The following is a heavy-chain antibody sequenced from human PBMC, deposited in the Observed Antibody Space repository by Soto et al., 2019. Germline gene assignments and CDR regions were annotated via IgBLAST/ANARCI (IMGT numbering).Heavy chain of an antibody. Sequence: SETLSLTCTVAGGSISSSIYYWGWIRQPPGKGLEWIGSIYYSGSTYYNPSLKSRVTISVDTSKNQFSLKLSSVTAADTAVYYCASYSNSPYYYYDGMDVWGQGTTVT. CDR3: ASYSNSPYYYYDGMDV. D-gene: IGHD4-4*01. V-gene: IGHV4-39*01. CDR1: GGSISSSIYY. CDR2: IYYSGST. J-gene: IGHJ6*01.